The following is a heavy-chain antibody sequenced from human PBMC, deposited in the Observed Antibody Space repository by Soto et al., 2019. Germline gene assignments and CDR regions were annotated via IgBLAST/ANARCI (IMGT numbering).Heavy chain of an antibody. V-gene: IGHV3-23*01. CDR3: AKFGNPPRGIGYCSGGSCYSGRRAGIIRAGTTGYFDY. J-gene: IGHJ4*02. Sequence: GGSLRLSCAASGFTFSSYAMSWVRQAPGKGLEWVSAISGSGGSTYYADSVKGRFTISRDNSKNTLYLQMNSLRAEDTAVYYCAKFGNPPRGIGYCSGGSCYSGRRAGIIRAGTTGYFDYWGQGTLVTVSS. CDR2: ISGSGGST. D-gene: IGHD2-15*01. CDR1: GFTFSSYA.